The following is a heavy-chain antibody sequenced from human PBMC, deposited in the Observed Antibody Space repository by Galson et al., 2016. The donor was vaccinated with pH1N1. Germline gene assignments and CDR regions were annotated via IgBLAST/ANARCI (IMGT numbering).Heavy chain of an antibody. CDR2: ISYDGGNN. V-gene: IGHV3-30*03. CDR1: GFTFSSYA. D-gene: IGHD1-14*01. Sequence: SLRLSCAASGFTFSSYAIHWIRQTPGKGLEWVAVISYDGGNNYFADSVKGRFTISRDDSKNTVYLLGLHQGPTGLPPGTLLQEHLWG. CDR3: LQEHL. J-gene: IGHJ6*01.